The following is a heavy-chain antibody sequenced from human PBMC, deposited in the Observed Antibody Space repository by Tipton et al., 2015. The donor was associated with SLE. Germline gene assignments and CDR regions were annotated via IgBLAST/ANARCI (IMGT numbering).Heavy chain of an antibody. V-gene: IGHV4-38-2*02. CDR1: GYSISSGYY. Sequence: TLSLTCAVSGYSISSGYYWSWFRQSPVKGLEGIGSIYHSGSTYYNPSLKSRVTILIDTSKNQFSLKLSSVTAADTAVYYCVRDDGAGPCYGMDGWGQGTTVTVSS. CDR3: VRDDGAGPCYGMDG. D-gene: IGHD1-26*01. CDR2: IYHSGST. J-gene: IGHJ6*02.